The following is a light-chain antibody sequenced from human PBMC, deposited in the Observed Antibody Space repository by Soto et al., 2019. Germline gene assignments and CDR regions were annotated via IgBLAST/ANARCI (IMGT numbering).Light chain of an antibody. Sequence: DIVMTQSPDSLAVSLGERATINCKSSQSVLYSSNNKNYLAWYQQKPGQPPKLLIDWASTRESGVPDRFSGSGAGTDFTLTIISLQAADVAVYYCHQYYSSPYTFGQGTKLEIK. J-gene: IGKJ2*01. CDR1: QSVLYSSNNKNY. CDR2: WAS. CDR3: HQYYSSPYT. V-gene: IGKV4-1*01.